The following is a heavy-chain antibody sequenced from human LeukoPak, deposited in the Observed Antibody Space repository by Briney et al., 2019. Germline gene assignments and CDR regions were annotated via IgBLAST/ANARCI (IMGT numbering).Heavy chain of an antibody. J-gene: IGHJ6*03. CDR2: IIPIIAIA. CDR1: GGTFSNYI. CDR3: ATEPLEVGELDYDYQYYMDV. Sequence: SVKVSCKASGGTFSNYIINWVRQAPGQGLEWMGRIIPIIAIANYAQRFRGRVTITADRSTSSAYMELSSLRSEDTAVYYCATEPLEVGELDYDYQYYMDVWGKGTTVTVSS. D-gene: IGHD1-1*01. V-gene: IGHV1-69*04.